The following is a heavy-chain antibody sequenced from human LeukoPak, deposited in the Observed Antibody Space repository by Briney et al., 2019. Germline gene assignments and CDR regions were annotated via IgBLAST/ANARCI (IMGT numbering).Heavy chain of an antibody. CDR3: ARLRYGVIYFDY. J-gene: IGHJ4*02. D-gene: IGHD3-10*01. Sequence: SQTLSLTCTVSGGSISSGGYYWSWIRQPPGKGLEWIGYIYHSGSTYYNPSLKSRVTMSIDASKKQFSLKLSSVTAADTAVYYCARLRYGVIYFDYWGQGSLVSVSS. CDR2: IYHSGST. V-gene: IGHV4-30-2*01. CDR1: GGSISSGGYY.